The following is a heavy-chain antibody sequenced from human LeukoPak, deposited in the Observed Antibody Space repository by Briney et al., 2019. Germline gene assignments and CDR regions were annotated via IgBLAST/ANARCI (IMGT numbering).Heavy chain of an antibody. V-gene: IGHV3-23*01. CDR2: ISGTGGRT. CDR3: AKDLRYDSSGYFDY. CDR1: GVTFSSYA. J-gene: IGHJ4*02. D-gene: IGHD3-22*01. Sequence: GGSLRLSCAASGVTFSSYAMSWVRQAPGKGLEWVSGISGTGGRTYYADSVKGRFTISRDNSKNTLYLQMNSLRAEDTAVYYCAKDLRYDSSGYFDYWGQGSRVTVSS.